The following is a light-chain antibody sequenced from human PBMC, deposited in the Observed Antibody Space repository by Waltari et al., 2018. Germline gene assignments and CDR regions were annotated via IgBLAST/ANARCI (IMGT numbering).Light chain of an antibody. V-gene: IGLV1-47*01. J-gene: IGLJ2*01. CDR3: AAWDDSLSGYVV. CDR2: MNN. CDR1: RSNIGSNY. Sequence: QSVLTQPPSASGTPGKRVTISCSGSRSNIGSNYVYWYQQLPGTAPKLLIYMNNQPPSGVPDRVSGSKSCTSASLAISGLRSEDEADYYCAAWDDSLSGYVVVGGGTKLTVL.